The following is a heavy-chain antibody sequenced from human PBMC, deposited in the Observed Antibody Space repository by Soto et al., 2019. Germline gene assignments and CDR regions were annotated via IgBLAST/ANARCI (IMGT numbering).Heavy chain of an antibody. CDR3: ARERCXSTSCYTSTYYYYGMDV. V-gene: IGHV1-69*13. D-gene: IGHD2-2*02. J-gene: IGHJ6*02. CDR2: IIPIFGTA. Sequence: SVKVSCKASGGTFSSYAISWVRQAPGQGLEWMGGIIPIFGTANYAQKFQGRVTVTADESTSTAYMELSSLRSEDTAVYYCARERCXSTSCYTSTYYYYGMDVWGQGTTVTVSS. CDR1: GGTFSSYA.